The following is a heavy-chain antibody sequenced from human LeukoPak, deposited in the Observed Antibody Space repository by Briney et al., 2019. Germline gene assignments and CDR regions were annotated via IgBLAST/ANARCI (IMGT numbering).Heavy chain of an antibody. CDR3: ARGWTTGFDY. CDR2: ISNGGGSA. D-gene: IGHD1-1*01. V-gene: IGHV3-23*01. J-gene: IGHJ4*02. CDR1: GFTFSSYP. Sequence: GGSLRLSCAGSGFTFSSYPMSWVRQAPGKGLQWVSAISNGGGSAYYADSVKGRFTISRDNAKNSLYLQMNSLRAEDTAVYYCARGWTTGFDYWGQGILVTVSS.